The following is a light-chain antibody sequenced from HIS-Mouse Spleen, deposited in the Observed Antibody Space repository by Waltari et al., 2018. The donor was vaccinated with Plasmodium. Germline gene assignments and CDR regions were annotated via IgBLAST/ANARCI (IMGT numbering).Light chain of an antibody. V-gene: IGLV2-23*01. CDR2: EGS. Sequence: QSALTQPASVSASPGQSITLSCTGTSRDVGGYNLVSWYQQHPGKAPKLMIYEGSKRPSGVSNRFSGSKSGNTASLTISGLQAEDEADYYCCSYAGSSTYVVFGGGTKLTVL. CDR3: CSYAGSSTYVV. J-gene: IGLJ2*01. CDR1: SRDVGGYNL.